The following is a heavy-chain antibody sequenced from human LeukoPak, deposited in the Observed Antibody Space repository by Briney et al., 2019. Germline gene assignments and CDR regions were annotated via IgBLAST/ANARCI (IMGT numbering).Heavy chain of an antibody. D-gene: IGHD2-2*01. Sequence: PSQTLSLTGTVSGGSISSGGYYWSWIRQHPGKGLEWIGYIYYSGSTNYNPSLKSRVTISVDTSKNQFSLKLSSVTAADTAVYYCARHECSSTSCYGYYYYGMDVWGQGTTVTVSS. CDR2: IYYSGST. J-gene: IGHJ6*02. V-gene: IGHV4-31*03. CDR1: GGSISSGGYY. CDR3: ARHECSSTSCYGYYYYGMDV.